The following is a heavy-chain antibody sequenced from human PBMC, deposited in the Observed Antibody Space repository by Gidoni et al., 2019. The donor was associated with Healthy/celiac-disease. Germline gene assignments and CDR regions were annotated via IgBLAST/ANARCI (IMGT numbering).Heavy chain of an antibody. D-gene: IGHD1-26*01. Sequence: FTISRDNSKNTLYLQMNSLRAEDTAVYYCAKDRLSGSYLGDDAFDIWGQGTMVTVSS. J-gene: IGHJ3*02. V-gene: IGHV3-23*01. CDR3: AKDRLSGSYLGDDAFDI.